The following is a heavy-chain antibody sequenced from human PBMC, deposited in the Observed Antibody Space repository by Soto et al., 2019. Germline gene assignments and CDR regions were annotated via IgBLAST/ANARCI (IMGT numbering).Heavy chain of an antibody. CDR2: VSHDGLAQ. V-gene: IGHV3-30*18. D-gene: IGHD6-19*01. Sequence: GGSLRLSCEGSGFTFSRYGMHWVRQAPGMGLEWVAVVSHDGLAQYYGDSVKGRFTISRDNSQNTLYLQMNNLRTEDTAIYYCAKETIAVGGPNYFDYWGQGTLVTVSS. J-gene: IGHJ4*02. CDR1: GFTFSRYG. CDR3: AKETIAVGGPNYFDY.